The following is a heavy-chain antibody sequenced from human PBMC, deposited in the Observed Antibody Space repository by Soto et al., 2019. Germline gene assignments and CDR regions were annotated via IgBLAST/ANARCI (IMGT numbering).Heavy chain of an antibody. CDR3: ARAVTWGLDV. Sequence: EVQLVESGGGLVQPGGSLRLSCAASGFTFSLYSMSWVRQAPGKGLEWVSYISRSSTGIHYADSVKGRFTISRDDVSNSMHLQMNSLRDGDAAVYYCARAVTWGLDVWGQGTTVSISS. J-gene: IGHJ6*02. CDR2: ISRSSTGI. V-gene: IGHV3-48*02. D-gene: IGHD3-10*01. CDR1: GFTFSLYS.